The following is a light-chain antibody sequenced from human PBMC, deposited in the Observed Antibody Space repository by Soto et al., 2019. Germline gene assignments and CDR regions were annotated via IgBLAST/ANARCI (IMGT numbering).Light chain of an antibody. J-gene: IGLJ1*01. CDR3: ATWADGLNSYV. Sequence: QAVVTQPPSASGTPGQRVTISCSGSSSNIGSNTVSWHQQLPQRAPKLLIFSNNQRPSGVPDRFSGSKSGTSASLAISGLQSEDEADYYCATWADGLNSYVFGTGTKLTVL. CDR2: SNN. CDR1: SSNIGSNT. V-gene: IGLV1-44*01.